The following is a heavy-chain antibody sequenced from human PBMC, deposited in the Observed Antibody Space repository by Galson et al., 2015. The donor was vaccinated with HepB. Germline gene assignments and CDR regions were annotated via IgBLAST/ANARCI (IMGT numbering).Heavy chain of an antibody. CDR3: AKDIGDGVGDGYNYRADAFDI. Sequence: SLRLSCAASGFTFDDYAMHWVRQAPGKGLEWVSGISWYSGSIGYADSVKDRFNISRDNAKNSLYLQMNSLGAEDTALYYCAKDIGDGVGDGYNYRADAFDIWGQGTMVTVSS. J-gene: IGHJ3*02. V-gene: IGHV3-9*01. CDR2: ISWYSGSI. CDR1: GFTFDDYA. D-gene: IGHD5-24*01.